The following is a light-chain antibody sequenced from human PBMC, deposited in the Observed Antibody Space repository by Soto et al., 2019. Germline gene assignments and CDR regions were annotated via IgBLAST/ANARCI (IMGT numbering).Light chain of an antibody. V-gene: IGKV3-11*01. CDR3: QQRSNWPPYT. CDR1: QSLSSY. J-gene: IGKJ2*01. Sequence: EIVLTQSPATLSLSPGERATLSCRASQSLSSYLAWYQQKPGQAPRLLIYDASNRATGIPARFSGSGSGTHFTLTISSLEPEDFSFYYCQQRSNWPPYTFGQGTKLQIK. CDR2: DAS.